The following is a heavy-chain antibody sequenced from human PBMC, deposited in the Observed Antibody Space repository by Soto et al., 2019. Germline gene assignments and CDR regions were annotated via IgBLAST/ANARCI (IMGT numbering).Heavy chain of an antibody. D-gene: IGHD6-25*01. V-gene: IGHV4-59*01. J-gene: IGHJ5*02. Sequence: HVQLQESGPGLVKPSETLSLTCTVSGGSISTYYWSWIRQPPGKGLEWIGYIYYDGSTSYNPSLRRRVTISVDTSKTRFSLVLSSVTSADTAVFYCASDQLSSGLCVWFDPWGQGTLVTVSS. CDR1: GGSISTYY. CDR3: ASDQLSSGLCVWFDP. CDR2: IYYDGST.